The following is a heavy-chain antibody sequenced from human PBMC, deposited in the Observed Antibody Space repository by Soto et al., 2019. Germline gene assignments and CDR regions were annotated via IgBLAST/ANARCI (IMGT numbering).Heavy chain of an antibody. D-gene: IGHD2-15*01. J-gene: IGHJ4*02. CDR3: ACGRGWGGGDTMYDFDY. V-gene: IGHV3-33*01. CDR2: IWYDGSNK. Sequence: GGSLRLSCAASGFTFSSYGMHWVRQAPGKGLEWVAVIWYDGSNKYYADSVKGRFTISRDNSKNTLYLQMNSLRAEDTAVYYCACGRGWGGGDTMYDFDYWGQGTMVTVSS. CDR1: GFTFSSYG.